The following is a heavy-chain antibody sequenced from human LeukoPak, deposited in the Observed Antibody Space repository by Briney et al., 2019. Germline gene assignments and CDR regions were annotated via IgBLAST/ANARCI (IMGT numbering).Heavy chain of an antibody. CDR2: IYYSGST. CDR3: ARLYCSGGSCYYFDY. J-gene: IGHJ4*02. Sequence: PETLSLTCTVSGGSISSSSYYWGWIRQPPGKGLEWIGSIYYSGSTYYNPSLKSRVTISVDTSKNQFSLKLSSVTAADTAVYYCARLYCSGGSCYYFDYWGQGTLVTVSS. CDR1: GGSISSSSYY. V-gene: IGHV4-39*07. D-gene: IGHD2-15*01.